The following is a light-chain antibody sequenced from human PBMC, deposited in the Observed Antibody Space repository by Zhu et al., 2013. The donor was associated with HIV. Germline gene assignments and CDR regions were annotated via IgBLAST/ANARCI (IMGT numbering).Light chain of an antibody. J-gene: IGKJ4*01. CDR2: DAS. Sequence: THLTQSPSTLSASVGDRVTITCRASHDIDRWLAWFQQKPGKAPKLLIYDASYLQSGVPSRFSGSGSGTEFTLTIKSLQPDDFATYYCQQYKIYSLTFGGGTRVE. CDR3: QQYKIYSLT. V-gene: IGKV1-5*01. CDR1: HDIDRW.